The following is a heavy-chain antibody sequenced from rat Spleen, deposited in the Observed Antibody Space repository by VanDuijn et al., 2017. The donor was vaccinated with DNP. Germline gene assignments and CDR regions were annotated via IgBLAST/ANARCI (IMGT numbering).Heavy chain of an antibody. CDR1: GFTFSDYN. V-gene: IGHV5-22*01. J-gene: IGHJ2*01. Sequence: EVQLVESGGGLVQPGRSLKLSCAASGFTFSDYNMAWVRQAPTRGLEWVAYISFDGGDSYYADSVKGRFSISRDNAKSTLYLQMNSLRSEDMATYYCARYYSGFNFFDYWGQGVMVTVSS. CDR3: ARYYSGFNFFDY. D-gene: IGHD4-3*01. CDR2: ISFDGGDS.